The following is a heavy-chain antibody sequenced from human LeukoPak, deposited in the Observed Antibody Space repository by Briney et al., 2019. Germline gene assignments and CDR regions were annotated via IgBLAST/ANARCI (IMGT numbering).Heavy chain of an antibody. Sequence: GRSLRLSCAASGFTFSSYGMHWVRQAPGKGLEWVAVIWYDGSNKYYADSLKGRFTISRDNSKNTLYLQMNSLRAEDTAVYYCAKVQGIAVAGIDYWGQGTLVTVSS. CDR3: AKVQGIAVAGIDY. CDR2: IWYDGSNK. D-gene: IGHD6-19*01. V-gene: IGHV3-33*06. J-gene: IGHJ4*02. CDR1: GFTFSSYG.